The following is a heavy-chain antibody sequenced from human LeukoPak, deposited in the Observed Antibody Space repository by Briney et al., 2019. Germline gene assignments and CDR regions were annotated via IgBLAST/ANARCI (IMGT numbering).Heavy chain of an antibody. Sequence: SETLSLTCSVSGGYIITSDHYWGWIRQPPGKGLEWIGSIYYTGSTSTNPFFKSRVTVSVDTSKNQFSLNLASVTAADTAVYYCARERYYYGGKTWFDPWGQGTLVTVSS. V-gene: IGHV4-39*07. J-gene: IGHJ5*02. CDR2: IYYTGST. CDR1: GGYIITSDHY. D-gene: IGHD4-23*01. CDR3: ARERYYYGGKTWFDP.